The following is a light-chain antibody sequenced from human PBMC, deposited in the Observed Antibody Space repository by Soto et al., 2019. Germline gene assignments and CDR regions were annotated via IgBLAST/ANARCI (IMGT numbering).Light chain of an antibody. V-gene: IGKV1-5*01. CDR1: QSISSW. J-gene: IGKJ1*01. CDR2: DAS. CDR3: QQYNSYSPKT. Sequence: DIQMTQSPSTLSSSVGYRFTITCLASQSISSWLAWYQQKPGKAPKLLIYDASSLESGVPSRFSGSGSGTEFTLTISSLQPDDFATYYCQQYNSYSPKTFGQGTKVDIK.